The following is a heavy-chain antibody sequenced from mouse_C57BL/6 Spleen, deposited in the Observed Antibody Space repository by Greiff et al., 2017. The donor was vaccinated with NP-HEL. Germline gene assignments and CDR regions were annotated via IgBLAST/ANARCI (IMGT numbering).Heavy chain of an antibody. J-gene: IGHJ4*01. CDR3: ARGNYYGTPDAMDY. Sequence: VQLQQSGPVLVKPGASVKMSCKASGYTFTDYYMNWVKQSHGKSLEWIGVINPYNGGTSYNQKFKGKATLTVDKSSSTAYMELNSLTSEDSAVYYCARGNYYGTPDAMDYWGQGTSVTVSS. CDR2: INPYNGGT. D-gene: IGHD1-1*01. V-gene: IGHV1-19*01. CDR1: GYTFTDYY.